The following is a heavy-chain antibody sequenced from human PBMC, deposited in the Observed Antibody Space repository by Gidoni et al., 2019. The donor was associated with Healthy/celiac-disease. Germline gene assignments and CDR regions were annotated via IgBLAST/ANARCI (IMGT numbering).Heavy chain of an antibody. CDR2: ISGSGGST. Sequence: EVQLLESGGGLVQPGGSMRLSCAASGFTFSSYAMSWVRQAPGKGLEWVSAISGSGGSTYYADSVKGRFTISRDNSKNTLYLQMNSLRAEDTAVYYCAKNKSGYGLGFDYWGQGTLVTVSS. V-gene: IGHV3-23*01. J-gene: IGHJ4*02. CDR1: GFTFSSYA. CDR3: AKNKSGYGLGFDY. D-gene: IGHD5-12*01.